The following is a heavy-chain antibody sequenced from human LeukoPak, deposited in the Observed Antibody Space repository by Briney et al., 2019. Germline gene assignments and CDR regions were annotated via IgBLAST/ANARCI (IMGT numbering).Heavy chain of an antibody. Sequence: GGSLRLSCAASGFTFSNYDVHWVRQAPGKGLEWVAVIWYDGSNKYYVDSVKGRFTTSRDISKNTLYLQMNSLSAEDTAVYYCARHGYNYGFDYWGQGTLVTVSS. CDR3: ARHGYNYGFDY. J-gene: IGHJ4*02. D-gene: IGHD5-24*01. CDR2: IWYDGSNK. CDR1: GFTFSNYD. V-gene: IGHV3-33*01.